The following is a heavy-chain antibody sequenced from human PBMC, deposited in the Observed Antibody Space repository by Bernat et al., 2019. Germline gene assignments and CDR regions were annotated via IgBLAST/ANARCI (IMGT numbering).Heavy chain of an antibody. CDR3: ARNHPTIVVVVAATNDDAFDI. Sequence: QVQLVESGGGVVQPGRSLRLSCAASGFTFSSYAMHWVRQAPGKGLEWVAVISYDGSNKYYADSVKGRFTISRDNSKNTLYLQMNSLRAEDTAVYYWARNHPTIVVVVAATNDDAFDIWGQGTMVTVSS. CDR2: ISYDGSNK. J-gene: IGHJ3*02. CDR1: GFTFSSYA. D-gene: IGHD2-15*01. V-gene: IGHV3-30*01.